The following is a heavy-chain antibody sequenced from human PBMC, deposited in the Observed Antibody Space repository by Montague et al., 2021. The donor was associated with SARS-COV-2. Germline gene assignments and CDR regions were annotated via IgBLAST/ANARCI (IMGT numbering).Heavy chain of an antibody. V-gene: IGHV4-39*01. Sequence: SETLSLTCTVSGGSISSSSYYWGWIRQPPGKGLEWIGNIYYSGNTYYNPSLKSRVTISVDTSKNPFSLKLSSVPAADTAVYYCANMGVGRISFFGVVSRGGLDYWGQGTLVTVSS. J-gene: IGHJ4*02. D-gene: IGHD3-3*01. CDR1: GGSISSSSYY. CDR2: IYYSGNT. CDR3: ANMGVGRISFFGVVSRGGLDY.